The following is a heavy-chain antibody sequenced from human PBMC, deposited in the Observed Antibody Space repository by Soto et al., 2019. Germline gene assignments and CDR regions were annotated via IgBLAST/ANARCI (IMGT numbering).Heavy chain of an antibody. Sequence: QVQLVQSGTEVKKPGASVNVSCKAFGYTFTSYGFSWVRQVPGQGLEWLGWISAFNGDTQYAQTMKGRLTVTTDTSTTTVHMELRSLTPADTAVYYCAREAGWQRMVPYDWGQGTLVPS. CDR1: GYTFTSYG. V-gene: IGHV1-18*04. J-gene: IGHJ4*02. CDR3: AREAGWQRMVPYD. D-gene: IGHD6-25*01. CDR2: ISAFNGDT.